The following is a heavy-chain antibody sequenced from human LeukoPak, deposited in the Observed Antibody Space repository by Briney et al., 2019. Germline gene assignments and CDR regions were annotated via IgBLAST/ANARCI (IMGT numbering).Heavy chain of an antibody. D-gene: IGHD1-26*01. CDR2: ISTGSSTI. CDR1: GFTFSTYS. V-gene: IGHV3-48*01. CDR3: AKDREYSGSYRPGPTRYYYGMDV. J-gene: IGHJ6*02. Sequence: GGSLRLSCAASGFTFSTYSMNWVRQAPGKGLEWVSFISTGSSTIYYADSVKGRFTISRDNAKNSLYLQMNSLRAEDTAVFYCAKDREYSGSYRPGPTRYYYGMDVWGQGTTVTVS.